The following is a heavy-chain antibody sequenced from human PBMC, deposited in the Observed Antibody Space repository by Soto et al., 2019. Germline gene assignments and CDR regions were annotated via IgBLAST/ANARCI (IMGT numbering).Heavy chain of an antibody. D-gene: IGHD6-19*01. Sequence: NPSETLSLTCAVYGGSFSGYYWSWIRQPPGEGLEWIGEINHSGSTNYNPSLKSRVTISVDTSKNQFSLKLSSVTAADTAVYYCARGRQQWLVRGPAFDIWGQGTMVTVSS. V-gene: IGHV4-34*01. CDR1: GGSFSGYY. CDR2: INHSGST. J-gene: IGHJ3*02. CDR3: ARGRQQWLVRGPAFDI.